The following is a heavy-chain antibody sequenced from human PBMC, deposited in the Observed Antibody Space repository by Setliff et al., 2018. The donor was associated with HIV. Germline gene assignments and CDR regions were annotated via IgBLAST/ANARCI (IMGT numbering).Heavy chain of an antibody. D-gene: IGHD2-8*01. J-gene: IGHJ4*02. V-gene: IGHV3-23*01. Sequence: GGSLRLSCVTSGFTFTNYGMTWVRQAPGEGLEYVSAISGSGGITYYADSVKGRFTISRDNSKDTLFLQMNSLRTEDTAVYFCANGVGRVGGQGTQVTVSS. CDR1: GFTFTNYG. CDR2: ISGSGGIT. CDR3: ANGVGRV.